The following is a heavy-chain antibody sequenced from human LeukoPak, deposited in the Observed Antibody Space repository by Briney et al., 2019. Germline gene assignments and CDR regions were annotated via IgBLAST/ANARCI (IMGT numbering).Heavy chain of an antibody. Sequence: SETLSLTCTVSIGSLNSYFWTWVRQPAGKGLEWIGRVSDTGRAYYNPSLESRVTISLDTSKNQFSLKVTSVTAADTAVYCCARGKEMTRTSGYYSFDFWGQGTLVSVSS. J-gene: IGHJ4*02. CDR1: IGSLNSYF. D-gene: IGHD3-9*01. V-gene: IGHV4-4*07. CDR3: ARGKEMTRTSGYYSFDF. CDR2: VSDTGRA.